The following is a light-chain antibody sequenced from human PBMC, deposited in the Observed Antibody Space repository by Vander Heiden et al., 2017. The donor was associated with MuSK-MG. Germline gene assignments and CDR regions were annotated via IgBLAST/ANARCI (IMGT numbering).Light chain of an antibody. CDR3: SSYTSSGTYV. CDR1: SSDVGGYNY. J-gene: IGLJ1*01. Sequence: QSALTQPASVSGSPGPSITLSCTGTSSDVGGYNYVSWYQQRPGKAPKLMIYEVSNRPSGVSNRFSGSKSGNTASLTISGVQAEDEADYYCSSYTSSGTYVFGTGTKITVL. V-gene: IGLV2-14*01. CDR2: EVS.